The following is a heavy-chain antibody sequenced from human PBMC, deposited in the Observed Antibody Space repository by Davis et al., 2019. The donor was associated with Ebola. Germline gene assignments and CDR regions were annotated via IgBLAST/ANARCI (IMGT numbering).Heavy chain of an antibody. D-gene: IGHD2-2*02. Sequence: AASVKVSCKASGGTFSSYAISWVRQAPGQGLEWMGRIIPILGIANYAQMFQGRVTITADESTSTAYMELSSLRSEDTAVYYCAKEAVPAAIVYYYGMDVWGQGTTVTVSS. J-gene: IGHJ6*02. CDR2: IIPILGIA. CDR3: AKEAVPAAIVYYYGMDV. V-gene: IGHV1-69*04. CDR1: GGTFSSYA.